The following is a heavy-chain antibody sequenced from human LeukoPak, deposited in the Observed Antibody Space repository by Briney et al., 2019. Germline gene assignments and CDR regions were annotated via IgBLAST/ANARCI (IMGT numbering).Heavy chain of an antibody. V-gene: IGHV4-39*01. J-gene: IGHJ4*02. CDR3: ARHSPVGIYYFDY. CDR2: IYYSGST. Sequence: GSLRLSCAASGFTFSTYIMNWVRQPPGKGLEWIGSIYYSGSTYYNPSLKSRVTISVDTSKNQFSLKLSSVTAADTAVYYCARHSPVGIYYFDYWGQGTLVTVSS. D-gene: IGHD1-26*01. CDR1: GFTFSTYI.